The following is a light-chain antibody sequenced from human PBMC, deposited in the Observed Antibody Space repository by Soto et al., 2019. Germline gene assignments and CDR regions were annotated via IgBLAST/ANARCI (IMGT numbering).Light chain of an antibody. V-gene: IGLV1-47*01. CDR1: TPNIGTNY. J-gene: IGLJ1*01. Sequence: QSVLTQPPSASGTPGQRVTISCSGSTPNIGTNYVYWYQQLPGTAPKLLIYRNDQRPSGVPDRFSGSKSGTSASLAISGLRSEDEADYFCAAWDDSLSGFHVFGTGTKGT. CDR2: RND. CDR3: AAWDDSLSGFHV.